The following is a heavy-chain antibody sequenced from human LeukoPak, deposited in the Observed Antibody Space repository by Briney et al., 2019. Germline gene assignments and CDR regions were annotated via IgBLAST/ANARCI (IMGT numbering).Heavy chain of an antibody. CDR3: ARGNVAIPFDY. J-gene: IGHJ4*02. CDR1: GFTFSSYG. Sequence: GRSLRLSCAASGFTFSSYGMHWVRQAPGKGLEWVAVIWYDGSNKYYADSVKGRLTISRDNSKNTLYLQMNSLRAEDTAVYYCARGNVAIPFDYWGQGTLVTVSS. CDR2: IWYDGSNK. V-gene: IGHV3-33*01. D-gene: IGHD2-2*02.